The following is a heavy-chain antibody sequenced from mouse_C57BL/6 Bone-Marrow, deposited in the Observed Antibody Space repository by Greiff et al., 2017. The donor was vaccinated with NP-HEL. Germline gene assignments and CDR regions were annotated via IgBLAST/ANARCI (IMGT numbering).Heavy chain of an antibody. V-gene: IGHV1-50*01. J-gene: IGHJ2*01. CDR1: GYTFTSYW. D-gene: IGHD1-1*01. Sequence: QVQLKQPGAELVKPGASVKLSCKASGYTFTSYWMQWVKPRPGQGLEWLGEIDPSDSYTNYNQKFKGKATLTVDTSSSTAYMQLSSLTSEDSAVYYCARESLYCYGSSFDYWGQGTTLTVSS. CDR2: IDPSDSYT. CDR3: ARESLYCYGSSFDY.